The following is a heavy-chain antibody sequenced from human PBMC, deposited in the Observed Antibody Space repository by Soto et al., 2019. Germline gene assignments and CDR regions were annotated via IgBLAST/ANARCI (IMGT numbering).Heavy chain of an antibody. V-gene: IGHV3-30*18. CDR1: GFTFSSYG. D-gene: IGHD3-22*01. J-gene: IGHJ6*02. CDR2: ISYDGSNK. CDR3: AKDVYYYDSSGYYPNYYYYYGMDV. Sequence: PGGSLRLSCAASGFTFSSYGMHWVRQAPGKGLEWVAVISYDGSNKYYADSVKGRFTISRDNSKNTLYLQMNSLRAEDTAVYYCAKDVYYYDSSGYYPNYYYYYGMDVWGQGTTVTVSS.